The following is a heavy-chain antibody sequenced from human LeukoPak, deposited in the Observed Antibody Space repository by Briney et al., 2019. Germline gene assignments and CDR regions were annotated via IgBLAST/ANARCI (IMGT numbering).Heavy chain of an antibody. CDR1: GFTFSSFA. Sequence: GGSLRLSCAASGFTFSSFAVHWVRQAPGKGLEYVSAISSNGGNTYYANSVKGRFTISRDNSKSTLYLQMGSLRAEDMAVYYCARARSDSSGYYSDCWGQGTLVTVSS. D-gene: IGHD3-22*01. V-gene: IGHV3-64*01. J-gene: IGHJ4*02. CDR3: ARARSDSSGYYSDC. CDR2: ISSNGGNT.